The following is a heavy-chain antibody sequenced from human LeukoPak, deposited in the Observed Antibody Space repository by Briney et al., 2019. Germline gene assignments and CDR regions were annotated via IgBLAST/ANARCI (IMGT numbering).Heavy chain of an antibody. V-gene: IGHV1-2*02. CDR2: INPNSGGT. J-gene: IGHJ4*02. D-gene: IGHD6-13*01. CDR1: GYTFTGYY. Sequence: ASVKVSCKASGYTFTGYYMHWVRQAPGQGLEWMGWINPNSGGTNYAQKFQGRVTMTRDTSISTAYMELSRLRSDDTAVYYCARGDSYSSSLFNFDYWGQGTLVTVSS. CDR3: ARGDSYSSSLFNFDY.